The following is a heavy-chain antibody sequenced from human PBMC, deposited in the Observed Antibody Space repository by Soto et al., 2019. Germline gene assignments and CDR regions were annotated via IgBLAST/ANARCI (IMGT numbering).Heavy chain of an antibody. D-gene: IGHD1-26*01. CDR3: AGGRGGSYYEHYYYGMDV. Sequence: SETLSLTCTVSGGSISSGGYYWSWIRQHPGKGLEWIGYIYYSGSTYYNPSLKSRVTISVDTSKNQFSLKLSSVTAADTAVYYCAGGRGGSYYEHYYYGMDVWGQGTTVTVSS. V-gene: IGHV4-31*03. CDR1: GGSISSGGYY. J-gene: IGHJ6*02. CDR2: IYYSGST.